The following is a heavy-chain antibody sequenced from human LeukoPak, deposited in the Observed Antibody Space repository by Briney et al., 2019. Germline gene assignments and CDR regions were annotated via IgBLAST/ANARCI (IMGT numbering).Heavy chain of an antibody. CDR3: ASSIVVVVAATINENYYYMDV. CDR1: GGSISSGDYY. J-gene: IGHJ6*03. CDR2: IYYSGST. D-gene: IGHD2-15*01. V-gene: IGHV4-30-4*08. Sequence: TPSETLSLTCTVSGGSISSGDYYWSWIRQPPGQGLEWSGYIYYSGSTYYNPSLKNQVTLSVDTAKNQFSQKLSSVTAADTAVYYCASSIVVVVAATINENYYYMDVWGKGTTVTVSS.